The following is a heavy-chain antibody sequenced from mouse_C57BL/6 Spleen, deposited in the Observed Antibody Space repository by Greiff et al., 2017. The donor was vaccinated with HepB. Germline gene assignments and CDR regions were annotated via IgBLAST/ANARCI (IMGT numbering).Heavy chain of an antibody. J-gene: IGHJ4*01. Sequence: QVQLQQSGPELVKPGASVKISCKASGYAFSSSWMNWVKQRPGKGLEWIGRIYPGDGDTNYNGKFKGKATLTADKSSSTAYMQLSSLTSEDSAVYFCARGGWVYYAMDYWGQGTSVTVSS. CDR3: ARGGWVYYAMDY. D-gene: IGHD2-3*01. CDR2: IYPGDGDT. CDR1: GYAFSSSW. V-gene: IGHV1-82*01.